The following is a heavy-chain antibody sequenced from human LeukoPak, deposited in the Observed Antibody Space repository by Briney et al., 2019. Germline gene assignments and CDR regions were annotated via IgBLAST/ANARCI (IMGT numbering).Heavy chain of an antibody. J-gene: IGHJ4*02. D-gene: IGHD3-22*01. Sequence: ASVKVSCKASGYTFTSYGISWVRQAPGQGLEWMGWISAYNGNTNYTQKLQGRVTMTTDTSTSTAYMELRSLRSDDTAVYYCARVRGYYDSSGPRDYWGQGTLVTVSS. CDR2: ISAYNGNT. V-gene: IGHV1-18*01. CDR1: GYTFTSYG. CDR3: ARVRGYYDSSGPRDY.